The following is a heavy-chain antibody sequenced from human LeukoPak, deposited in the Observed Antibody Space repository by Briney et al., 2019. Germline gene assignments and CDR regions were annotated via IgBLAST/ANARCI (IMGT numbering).Heavy chain of an antibody. CDR1: RGSISSSSYY. V-gene: IGHV4-39*01. CDR3: ARHDIIAVAFSY. D-gene: IGHD6-19*01. CDR2: ISISGST. J-gene: IGHJ4*02. Sequence: SETLSLTRTLSRGSISSSSYYSGWIRPPPGKGLEWIGSISISGSTNYNPSPKSRVTISVATSKTKFPLNLSSVTAADTAVYYCARHDIIAVAFSYWGQGTLVTVSS.